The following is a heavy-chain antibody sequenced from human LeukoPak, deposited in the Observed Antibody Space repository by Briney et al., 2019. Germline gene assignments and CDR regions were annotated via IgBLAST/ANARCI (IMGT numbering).Heavy chain of an antibody. Sequence: SETLSLTCTVSGYSISSGYYWGWIRQPPGKGLEWIGSIYHSGSTYYNPSLKSRVTISVDTSKNQFSLQLSSVTAADTAVYYCASGLEGPVFDPWGQGTLVTVSS. CDR3: ASGLEGPVFDP. V-gene: IGHV4-38-2*02. CDR2: IYHSGST. D-gene: IGHD1-1*01. CDR1: GYSISSGYY. J-gene: IGHJ5*02.